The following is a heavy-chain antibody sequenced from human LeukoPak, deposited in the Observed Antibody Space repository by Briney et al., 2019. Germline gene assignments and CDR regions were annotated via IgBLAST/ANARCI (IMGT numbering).Heavy chain of an antibody. Sequence: GGSLRLSCAASGFTFSSYAMSWVRQAPGKGLEWGSLINDSGGNTYYADSVKGRFTISRDNSKNTLFLQMSSLRAEDTAVYYCAKTSAGIRGGYFDYWGQGTLVTVSS. J-gene: IGHJ4*02. CDR1: GFTFSSYA. V-gene: IGHV3-23*01. D-gene: IGHD3-10*01. CDR3: AKTSAGIRGGYFDY. CDR2: INDSGGNT.